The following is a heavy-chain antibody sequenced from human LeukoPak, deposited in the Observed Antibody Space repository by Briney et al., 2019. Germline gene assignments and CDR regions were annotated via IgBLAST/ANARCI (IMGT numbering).Heavy chain of an antibody. D-gene: IGHD6-19*01. J-gene: IGHJ4*02. Sequence: PSETLSLTCTVSGGSISSSSYYWGWIRQPPGKGLEWIGSIYYSGSTYYNPSLESRVTISVDTSKNQFSLKLSSVTAADTAVYYCAREGSSGWFDYWGQGTLVTVSS. CDR1: GGSISSSSYY. V-gene: IGHV4-39*02. CDR2: IYYSGST. CDR3: AREGSSGWFDY.